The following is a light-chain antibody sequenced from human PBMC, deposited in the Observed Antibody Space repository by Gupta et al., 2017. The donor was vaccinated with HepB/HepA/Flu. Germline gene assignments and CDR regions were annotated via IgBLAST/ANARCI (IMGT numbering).Light chain of an antibody. CDR3: SSYEGYNNFRI. J-gene: IGLJ2*01. CDR2: EVT. V-gene: IGLV2-8*01. Sequence: QSALTQPPSASGSPGQSVTISCTGTSGDIGEYNYVSWYQQHPGKAPKLIIFEVTKRPSGVPDRFSGSKSGTTASLTVSGLQAEDEAHYYCSSYEGYNNFRIFGGGTKLTVL. CDR1: SGDIGEYNY.